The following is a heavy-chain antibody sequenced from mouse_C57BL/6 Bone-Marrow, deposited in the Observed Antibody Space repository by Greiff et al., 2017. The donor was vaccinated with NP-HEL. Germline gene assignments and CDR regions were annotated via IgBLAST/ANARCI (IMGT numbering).Heavy chain of an antibody. CDR1: GFTFSDYY. Sequence: EVQLVESGGGLVQPGGSLKLSCAASGFTFSDYYLYWVRQTPEKRLEWVAYISNGGGSTYYPDTVKGRFTISRDNAKNTLYLQMSRLKSEDTAMYYCARQRNYSNYYWYFDVWGTGTTVTVSS. CDR2: ISNGGGST. CDR3: ARQRNYSNYYWYFDV. V-gene: IGHV5-12*01. D-gene: IGHD2-5*01. J-gene: IGHJ1*03.